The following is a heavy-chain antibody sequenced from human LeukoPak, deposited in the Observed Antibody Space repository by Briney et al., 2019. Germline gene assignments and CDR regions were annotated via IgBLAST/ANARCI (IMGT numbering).Heavy chain of an antibody. CDR2: IIPIFGTA. CDR1: GGTFSSYA. J-gene: IGHJ5*02. V-gene: IGHV1-69*13. D-gene: IGHD4-11*01. Sequence: VKVSCKASGGTFSSYAISWVRQAPGQGLEWMGGIIPIFGTANYAQKFQGRVTITTDESTSTAYMELSSLRSEDTAVYYCAREGHSNYPNWFDPWGQGTLVTVSS. CDR3: AREGHSNYPNWFDP.